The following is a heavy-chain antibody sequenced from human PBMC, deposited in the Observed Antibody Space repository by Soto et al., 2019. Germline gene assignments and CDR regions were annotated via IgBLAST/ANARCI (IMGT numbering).Heavy chain of an antibody. V-gene: IGHV3-30-3*01. D-gene: IGHD2-15*01. CDR3: ARGFYCSGGSCYFYGMDV. Sequence: QVQLVESGGGVVQPGRSLRLSCAASGFTFSSYAMHWVRQAPGKGLEWGAVISYDGSNKYYADSVKGRFTISRDNSKNTLYLQMNSLRAEDTAVYYCARGFYCSGGSCYFYGMDVWGQGTTVTVSS. CDR1: GFTFSSYA. J-gene: IGHJ6*02. CDR2: ISYDGSNK.